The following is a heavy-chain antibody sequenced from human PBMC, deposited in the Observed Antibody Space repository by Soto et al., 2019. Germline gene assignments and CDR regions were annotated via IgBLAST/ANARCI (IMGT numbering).Heavy chain of an antibody. V-gene: IGHV3-21*01. CDR1: GFTFSSYS. CDR2: ISSSSSYI. J-gene: IGHJ5*02. CDR3: ARLLTGSGYVDESWFDP. Sequence: GGSLRLSCAASGFTFSSYSMNWVRQAPGKGLEWVSSISSSSSYIYYADSVKGRFTISRDNAKNSLYLQMNSLRAEDTAVYYCARLLTGSGYVDESWFDPWGQGT. D-gene: IGHD5-12*01.